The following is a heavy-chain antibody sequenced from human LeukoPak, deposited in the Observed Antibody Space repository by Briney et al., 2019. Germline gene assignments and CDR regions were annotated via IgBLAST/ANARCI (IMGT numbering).Heavy chain of an antibody. CDR3: ARDSQTRYYDFWSGYRGMDV. V-gene: IGHV3-30*15. J-gene: IGHJ6*02. D-gene: IGHD3-3*01. Sequence: SVKGRLTITSDNCKNTLYLQMSSLRPEDTAVYYCARDSQTRYYDFWSGYRGMDVWGQGTTVTVSS.